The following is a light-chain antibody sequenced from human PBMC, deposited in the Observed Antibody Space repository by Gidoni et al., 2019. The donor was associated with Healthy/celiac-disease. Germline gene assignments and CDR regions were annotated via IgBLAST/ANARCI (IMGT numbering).Light chain of an antibody. CDR1: QSVSSSY. CDR2: GAS. Sequence: EIVLTQSPGTLSLSPGERATLSCRASQSVSSSYLAWYQQKPGQAPRLLIYGASSRATGIPDRLSGSGSGTDFTLTIGRLEPEDFAVYYCQQYGSSPRTFXQXTKVEIK. V-gene: IGKV3-20*01. J-gene: IGKJ1*01. CDR3: QQYGSSPRT.